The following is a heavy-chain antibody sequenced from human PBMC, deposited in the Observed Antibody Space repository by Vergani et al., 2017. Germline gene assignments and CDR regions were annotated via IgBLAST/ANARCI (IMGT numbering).Heavy chain of an antibody. CDR1: GGSISSYY. CDR3: ARGYSYGRIDY. J-gene: IGHJ4*02. V-gene: IGHV4-59*01. Sequence: QVQLQELGPGLVQPSETLSLTCTVSGGSISSYYWSWIRPPPGKGLEWIGYIYYSGSTNYNPSLKSRVTISVDTSKNQFSLKLSSVTAADTAVYYCARGYSYGRIDYWGQGTLVTVSS. D-gene: IGHD5-18*01. CDR2: IYYSGST.